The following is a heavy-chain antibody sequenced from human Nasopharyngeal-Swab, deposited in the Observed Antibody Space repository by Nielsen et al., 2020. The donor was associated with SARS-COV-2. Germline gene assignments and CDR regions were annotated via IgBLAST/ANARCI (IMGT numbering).Heavy chain of an antibody. J-gene: IGHJ4*02. CDR3: TTDFYFDY. CDR1: GFIFSASA. Sequence: GASLKISCAASGFIFSASAIHWVRQASGKGLEWVGRIGDKDHNYATAYGASVQGRFTISRDDSKNTAFLQMDSLKTEDTALYYCTTDFYFDYWGQGTLVTVSS. V-gene: IGHV3-73*01. CDR2: IGDKDHNYAT.